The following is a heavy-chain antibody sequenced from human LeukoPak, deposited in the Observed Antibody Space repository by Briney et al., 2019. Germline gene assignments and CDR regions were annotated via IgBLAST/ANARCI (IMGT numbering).Heavy chain of an antibody. CDR1: GYTFTSYA. D-gene: IGHD3-10*01. CDR3: ARGRMVRGVIITYNWFDP. CDR2: INAGNGNT. Sequence: ASVKVSCKASGYTFTSYAMHWVRQAPGLRLEWMGWINAGNGNTKYSQKFQGRVTITRDTSASTAYMELSSLRSEDTAVYYCARGRMVRGVIITYNWFDPWGQGTLVTVSS. V-gene: IGHV1-3*01. J-gene: IGHJ5*02.